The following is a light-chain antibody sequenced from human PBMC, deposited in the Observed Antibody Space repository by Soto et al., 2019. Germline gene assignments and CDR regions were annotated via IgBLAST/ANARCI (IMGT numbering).Light chain of an antibody. J-gene: IGKJ5*01. V-gene: IGKV3D-11*01. CDR2: DTS. Sequence: EIVLTQSPGTLSLSPGAGATLSCRASQGIGDTLAWYQQKPGQTPRLLIYDTSIRATGVPARFSGSGSGTDFTLTISSLEPEDFAVYYCQQRSNRITFGQGTRLEIK. CDR3: QQRSNRIT. CDR1: QGIGDT.